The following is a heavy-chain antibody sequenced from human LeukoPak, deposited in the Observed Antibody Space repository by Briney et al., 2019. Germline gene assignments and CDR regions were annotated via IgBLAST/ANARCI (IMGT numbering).Heavy chain of an antibody. V-gene: IGHV3-21*01. CDR1: GFTFSSYS. CDR2: ISSSSSYI. Sequence: GGSLRLSCAASGFTFSSYSTNWVRQAPGKGLEWVSSISSSSSYIYYADSVKGRFTVSRDNSKNTLYLQMNSLRAENTAVYYCARDLVEAFGVVIPLDYWGQGTLVTVSS. J-gene: IGHJ4*02. D-gene: IGHD3-3*01. CDR3: ARDLVEAFGVVIPLDY.